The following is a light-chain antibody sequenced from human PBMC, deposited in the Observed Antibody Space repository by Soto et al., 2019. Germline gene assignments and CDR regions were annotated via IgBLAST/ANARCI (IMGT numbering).Light chain of an antibody. Sequence: DIQTTQSPSSLSASVGDRVTITCRTSDNIAKYLNWYQQKPGQAPKVLIVAATNLQSGVPTRFSGRGFGTDFTLTINNLQPEDFATYYCQESYSAPPWTFGQGTKVEVK. J-gene: IGKJ1*01. V-gene: IGKV1-39*01. CDR1: DNIAKY. CDR2: AAT. CDR3: QESYSAPPWT.